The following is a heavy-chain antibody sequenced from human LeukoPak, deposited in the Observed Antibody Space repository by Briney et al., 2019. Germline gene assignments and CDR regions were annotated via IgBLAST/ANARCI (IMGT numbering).Heavy chain of an antibody. CDR1: GFTVSSNY. J-gene: IGHJ4*02. Sequence: PGGSLRLSCAASGFTVSSNYMSWVRQAPGKGLEWVSVIYSAGSTYYADSVKGRFTISRDNSKNTLYLQMNSLRAEDTAVYYCARDPSGTYWLDYWGQGTLVTVSS. V-gene: IGHV3-66*02. CDR2: IYSAGST. CDR3: ARDPSGTYWLDY. D-gene: IGHD1-26*01.